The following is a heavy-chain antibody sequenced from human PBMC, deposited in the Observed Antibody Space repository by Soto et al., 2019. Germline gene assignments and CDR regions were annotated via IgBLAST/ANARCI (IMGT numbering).Heavy chain of an antibody. CDR3: ASPSGDCSSSNR. V-gene: IGHV3-30*13. J-gene: IGHJ5*02. CDR2: LSCDGSNK. CDR1: EFTVSSYG. D-gene: IGHD2-2*01. Sequence: GGPLRLSFRVSEFTVSSYGMHSARVPPGKGPEGVAILSCDGSNKYYADSVKGRFTVNRDNSKGSRNLQMHILRAEDTAVDSSASPSGDCSSSNRWGQGTFVTVTA.